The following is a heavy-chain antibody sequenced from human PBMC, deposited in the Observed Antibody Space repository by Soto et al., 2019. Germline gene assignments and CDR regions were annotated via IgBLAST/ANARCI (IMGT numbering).Heavy chain of an antibody. CDR1: GYTFTSYA. CDR2: INAGNGNT. V-gene: IGHV1-3*01. CDR3: AAGGGYTYGRGMDV. D-gene: IGHD5-18*01. J-gene: IGHJ6*02. Sequence: ASVKVSCKASGYTFTSYAMHWVRQAPGQRLEWMGWINAGNGNTKYSQKFQGRVTFTRDTSASTAYMELSSLRSEDTAVYYCAAGGGYTYGRGMDVWGQGTTVTGSS.